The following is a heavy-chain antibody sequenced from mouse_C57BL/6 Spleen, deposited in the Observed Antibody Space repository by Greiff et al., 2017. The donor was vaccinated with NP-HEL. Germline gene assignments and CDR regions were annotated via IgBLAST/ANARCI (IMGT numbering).Heavy chain of an antibody. CDR3: AREGDGNYIYWYFEV. V-gene: IGHV1-53*01. Sequence: QVQLQQSGTELVKPGASVKLSCKASGYTFTSYWMHWVKQRPGQGLEWIGNINPSNGGTNYNEKFKSKATLTVDKSSSTAYMQLSSLTSEDSAVYYCAREGDGNYIYWYFEVWGTGTTVTVSS. D-gene: IGHD2-1*01. CDR1: GYTFTSYW. J-gene: IGHJ1*03. CDR2: INPSNGGT.